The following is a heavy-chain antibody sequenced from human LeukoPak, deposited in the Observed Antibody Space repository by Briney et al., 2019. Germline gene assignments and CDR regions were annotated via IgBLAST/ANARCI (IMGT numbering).Heavy chain of an antibody. D-gene: IGHD1-26*01. CDR3: ARDPGYSRPSSYGYFDH. V-gene: IGHV3-48*02. Sequence: GGSLRLSCATSGFTFSAYSMIWVRQTPGKGLECLSYITSSSDSIHYADSVRGRFTVSRDNAKNSLYLQMNSLRDEDTAVYYCARDPGYSRPSSYGYFDHWGQGTLATVSS. J-gene: IGHJ4*02. CDR2: ITSSSDSI. CDR1: GFTFSAYS.